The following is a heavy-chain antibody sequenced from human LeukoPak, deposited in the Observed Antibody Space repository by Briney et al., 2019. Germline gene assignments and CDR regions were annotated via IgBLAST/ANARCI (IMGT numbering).Heavy chain of an antibody. CDR2: ITDRGGDT. Sequence: PGGSLRLSCAASGFTFSNYAMTWVRQAPGKGLEWVSAITDRGGDTYYGDSVKGRFTISRDNSKNTLYLQMNSLRAEDTAVYYCAKGYRGKYDYWGQGTLVTVSS. D-gene: IGHD1-26*01. J-gene: IGHJ4*02. V-gene: IGHV3-23*01. CDR1: GFTFSNYA. CDR3: AKGYRGKYDY.